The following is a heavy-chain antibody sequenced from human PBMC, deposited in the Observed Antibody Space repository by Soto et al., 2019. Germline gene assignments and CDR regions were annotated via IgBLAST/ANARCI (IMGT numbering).Heavy chain of an antibody. CDR3: AKERRYYDSSGRFDY. D-gene: IGHD3-22*01. CDR2: ISYDGSNK. Sequence: PGGSLRLSCAASGFTFSSYGIHWVRQAPGKGLEWVAVISYDGSNKYYADSVKGRFTISRDNSKNTLYLQMNSLRAEDTAVYYCAKERRYYDSSGRFDYWGQGTLVTVSS. V-gene: IGHV3-30*18. CDR1: GFTFSSYG. J-gene: IGHJ4*02.